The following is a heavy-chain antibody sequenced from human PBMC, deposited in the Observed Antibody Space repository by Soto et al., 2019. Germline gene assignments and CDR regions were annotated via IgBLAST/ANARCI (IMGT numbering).Heavy chain of an antibody. Sequence: SVKVSCKASGGTFSSYTISWVRQAPGQGLEWMGRIIPILGIANYAQKFQGRVTITADKSTSTAYMELSSLRSEDTAVYYCASRAGDSAKSFDYWGQGTLVTVSS. CDR2: IIPILGIA. CDR3: ASRAGDSAKSFDY. V-gene: IGHV1-69*02. CDR1: GGTFSSYT. J-gene: IGHJ4*02. D-gene: IGHD2-15*01.